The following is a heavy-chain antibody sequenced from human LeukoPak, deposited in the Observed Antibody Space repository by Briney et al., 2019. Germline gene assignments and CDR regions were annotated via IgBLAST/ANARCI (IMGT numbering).Heavy chain of an antibody. CDR1: GGSISSGDYY. D-gene: IGHD3-10*01. Sequence: SETLSLTCTVSGGSISSGDYYWSWIRQPPGKGLEWIGYIYYSGSTYYNPSLKSRVTISVDTSKNQFSLKLSSVTAADTAVYYCARSNYGSVRGYFDYWGQGTLVTVSS. CDR3: ARSNYGSVRGYFDY. V-gene: IGHV4-30-4*01. CDR2: IYYSGST. J-gene: IGHJ4*02.